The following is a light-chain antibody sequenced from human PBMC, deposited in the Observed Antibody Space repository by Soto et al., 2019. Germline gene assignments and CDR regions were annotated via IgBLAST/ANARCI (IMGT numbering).Light chain of an antibody. Sequence: DIVMTQSPLSLPVTPGEPASISCRSSQSLLHSNGYNYLDWYLQKPGQSPQLLIYLGSNRASGVPDRFSVSGSGTDFTLKISRVEAEDVGVYYCMQALQTPPHTFGQGTKLEIK. CDR3: MQALQTPPHT. J-gene: IGKJ2*01. V-gene: IGKV2-28*01. CDR1: QSLLHSNGYNY. CDR2: LGS.